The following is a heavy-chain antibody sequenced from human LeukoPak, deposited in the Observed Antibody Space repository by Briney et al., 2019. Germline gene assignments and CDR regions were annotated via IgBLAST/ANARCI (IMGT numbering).Heavy chain of an antibody. CDR1: GGSISSGAYY. D-gene: IGHD3-22*01. V-gene: IGHV4-31*03. Sequence: SETLSLTCTVSGGSISSGAYYWSWIRQHPGKGLEWIGYIYYSGNTYCTPSLKSRATISVDTSKNQFSLRLSSVTAADTAVYYCARYSSGFYYFDYWGQGTLVTVSS. CDR2: IYYSGNT. CDR3: ARYSSGFYYFDY. J-gene: IGHJ4*02.